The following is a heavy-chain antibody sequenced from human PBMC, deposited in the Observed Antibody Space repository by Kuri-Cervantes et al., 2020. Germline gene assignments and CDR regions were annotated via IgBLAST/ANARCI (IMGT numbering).Heavy chain of an antibody. CDR2: IYPSGST. J-gene: IGHJ6*02. CDR1: GGSISGSQW. V-gene: IGHV4-4*02. CDR3: ARVYKASDYVDV. D-gene: IGHD3-16*01. Sequence: GSLRLSCAVSGGSISGSQWWSWVRQPPGKGLEWIGEIYPSGSTNYNPSLRSRLTISVDKSKNQFSLKLSFLTAADTAVFYCARVYKASDYVDVWGQGTTVTVSS.